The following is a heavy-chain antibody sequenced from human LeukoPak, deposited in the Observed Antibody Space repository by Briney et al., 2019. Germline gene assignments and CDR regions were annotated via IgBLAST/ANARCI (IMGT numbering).Heavy chain of an antibody. V-gene: IGHV1-2*06. CDR2: INPNSGGT. Sequence: ASVKVSCKASGYTLAGYYMHWVRQAPGRGLEWMGRINPNSGGTNYAQKFQGRVTMTRDTSISTAYMELSRLRSDDTAVYYCARGLGYSYGQYYFDYWGQGTLVTVSS. CDR1: GYTLAGYY. J-gene: IGHJ4*02. CDR3: ARGLGYSYGQYYFDY. D-gene: IGHD5-18*01.